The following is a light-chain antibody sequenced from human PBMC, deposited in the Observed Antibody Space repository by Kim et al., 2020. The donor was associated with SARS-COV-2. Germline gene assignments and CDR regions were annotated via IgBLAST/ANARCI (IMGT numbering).Light chain of an antibody. CDR1: QSVSSF. V-gene: IGKV3-11*01. CDR3: QERHIRPIT. Sequence: EIVLTQSPVTLSLSPGERATLSCRASQSVSSFLAWYQQKPGQAPRLLIYDASNRATGIPARFSGSGSGTDFTLTISSLEPEDFAIYYWQERHIRPITFGQGTRLEIK. J-gene: IGKJ5*01. CDR2: DAS.